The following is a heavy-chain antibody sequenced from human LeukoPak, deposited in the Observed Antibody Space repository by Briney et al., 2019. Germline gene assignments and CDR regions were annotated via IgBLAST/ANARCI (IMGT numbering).Heavy chain of an antibody. V-gene: IGHV1-69*01. J-gene: IGHJ4*02. Sequence: SSVKVSCKTSGGTFNNSAVSWVRQAPGQGLEWLGGIMPLFGTANYAQKFQGRVTITADESTSTAYMELSSLRSEDTAVYYCARVGYCSSTSCYSYFDYWGQGTLVTVSS. CDR3: ARVGYCSSTSCYSYFDY. CDR2: IMPLFGTA. D-gene: IGHD2-2*01. CDR1: GGTFNNSA.